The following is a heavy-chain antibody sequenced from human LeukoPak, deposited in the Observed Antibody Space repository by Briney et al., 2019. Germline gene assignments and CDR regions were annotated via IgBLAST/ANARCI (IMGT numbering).Heavy chain of an antibody. CDR2: IDSSAETL. Sequence: PGGSLRLSCTASGFTCSIYEMTWVRQVPGKGLEWVSYIDSSAETLYYMDSVKGRFTISRGNAKNSLYLQMNSLRAEDTAVYYCARDADVGVYLDYWGQGTLVTVSS. V-gene: IGHV3-48*03. CDR1: GFTCSIYE. D-gene: IGHD2-8*01. CDR3: ARDADVGVYLDY. J-gene: IGHJ4*02.